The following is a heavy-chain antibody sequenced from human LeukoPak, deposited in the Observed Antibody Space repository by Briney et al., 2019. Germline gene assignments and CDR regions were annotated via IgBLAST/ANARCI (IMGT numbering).Heavy chain of an antibody. J-gene: IGHJ4*02. Sequence: PGGSVRLSCAASGFTFSSYAMSWVRQAPGKGLEWVSAISGSGGSTYYADSVKGRFTISRDNSKNTLYLQMNSLRAEDTAVYYCARESGSSSGIDYWGQGTLVTVSS. CDR3: ARESGSSSGIDY. CDR1: GFTFSSYA. CDR2: ISGSGGST. V-gene: IGHV3-23*01. D-gene: IGHD6-6*01.